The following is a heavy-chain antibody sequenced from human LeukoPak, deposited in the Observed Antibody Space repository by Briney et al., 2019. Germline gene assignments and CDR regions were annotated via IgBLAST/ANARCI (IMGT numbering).Heavy chain of an antibody. D-gene: IGHD6-13*01. CDR2: IYHSGST. Sequence: PSETLSLTCAVSGDSISSGGYSWSWIRQPPGKGLEWIGYIYHSGSTYYNPSLKSRVTISVDRSKNQFSLKLSSVTAADTAVYYSARDHRAAFDYWGQGTLVTVSS. CDR1: GDSISSGGYS. V-gene: IGHV4-30-2*01. J-gene: IGHJ4*02. CDR3: ARDHRAAFDY.